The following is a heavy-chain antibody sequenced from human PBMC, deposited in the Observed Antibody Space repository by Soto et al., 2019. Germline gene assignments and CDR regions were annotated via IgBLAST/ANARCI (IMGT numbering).Heavy chain of an antibody. J-gene: IGHJ4*02. Sequence: RLSCAVSGSISDEDAMHWLRQAPGKGLEWVSGIFLDSDRTGYADFVKGRFTTCIDKAKNSLYLEMNSLRPEDTAVYYXARXKLKLTTVTTSYFDYWCQGTLVTVSS. D-gene: IGHD4-17*01. V-gene: IGHV3-9*02. CDR3: ARXKLKLTTVTTSYFDY. CDR1: GSISDEDA. CDR2: IFLDSDRT.